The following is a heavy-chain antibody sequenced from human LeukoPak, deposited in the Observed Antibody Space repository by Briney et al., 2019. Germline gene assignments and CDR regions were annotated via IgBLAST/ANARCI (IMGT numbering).Heavy chain of an antibody. D-gene: IGHD3-16*01. CDR3: AKELGITGYYYYYMDV. CDR2: ISYDGSNK. Sequence: GGSLRLSCAASGFTFSSYAMHWVRQAPGKGLERVAVISYDGSNKYYADSVKGRFTISRDNSKNTLYLQMNSLRAEDTAVYYCAKELGITGYYYYYMDVWGKGTTVTISS. V-gene: IGHV3-30*04. J-gene: IGHJ6*03. CDR1: GFTFSSYA.